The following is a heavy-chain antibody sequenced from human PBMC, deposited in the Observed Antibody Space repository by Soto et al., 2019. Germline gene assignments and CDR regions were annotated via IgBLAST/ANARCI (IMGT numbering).Heavy chain of an antibody. J-gene: IGHJ3*02. Sequence: QLQLQESGPGLVKPSETLSLTCTVSGGSISSSSYYWGWIRQPPGKGLEWIGSIYYSGSTYYNPSLKSRVTISVDTSKNQFSLKLSSVTAADTAVYYCARPTAGITMVREEGAFDIWGQGTMVTVSS. CDR2: IYYSGST. CDR3: ARPTAGITMVREEGAFDI. V-gene: IGHV4-39*01. CDR1: GGSISSSSYY. D-gene: IGHD3-10*01.